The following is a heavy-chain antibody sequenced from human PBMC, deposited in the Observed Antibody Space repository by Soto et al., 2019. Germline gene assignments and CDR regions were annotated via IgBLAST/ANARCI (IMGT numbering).Heavy chain of an antibody. D-gene: IGHD3-10*01. CDR1: GFTFSSHN. Sequence: SCAAFGFTFSSHNIYWFRQPPGKGLEWMXCICTSDGSIYYADSVRGRFTISKDNAKKSVSLQMDSLRAEHPAISHCARELSTCIRAYNWGQGTLVTVSS. V-gene: IGHV3-21*01. CDR2: ICTSDGSI. CDR3: ARELSTCIRAYN. J-gene: IGHJ4*02.